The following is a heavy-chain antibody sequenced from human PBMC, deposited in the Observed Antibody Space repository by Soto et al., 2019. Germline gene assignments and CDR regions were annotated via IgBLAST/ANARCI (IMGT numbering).Heavy chain of an antibody. CDR2: ISAYNGNT. J-gene: IGHJ4*02. D-gene: IGHD4-4*01. CDR1: GYTFTSYG. V-gene: IGHV1-18*01. Sequence: ASVKVSCKASGYTFTSYGISWVRQAPGQGLEWMGWISAYNGNTNYAQKLQGRVTMTTDTSTSTAYMELRSLRSDDTAVYYCARDTGDDYSNYNFDYWGQGTLVTVSS. CDR3: ARDTGDDYSNYNFDY.